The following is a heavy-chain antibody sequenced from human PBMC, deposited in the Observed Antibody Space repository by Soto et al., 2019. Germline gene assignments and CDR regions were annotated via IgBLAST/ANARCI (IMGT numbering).Heavy chain of an antibody. D-gene: IGHD5-18*01. Sequence: PGDSLKISCKGSGYSFTSYWISRVRQMPGKGLEWMGKIDPTDSYPNYNPSFQGHVTISADKSISTAYLQWSSLKASDTAMYYCARHDSRQQLIRWGQGTLVTVSS. CDR3: ARHDSRQQLIR. V-gene: IGHV5-10-1*01. CDR2: IDPTDSYP. J-gene: IGHJ4*02. CDR1: GYSFTSYW.